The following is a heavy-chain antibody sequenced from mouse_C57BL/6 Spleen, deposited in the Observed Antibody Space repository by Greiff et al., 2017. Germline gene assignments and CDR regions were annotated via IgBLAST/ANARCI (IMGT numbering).Heavy chain of an antibody. CDR3: ARNWDGAMDY. CDR2: INPSNGGT. D-gene: IGHD4-1*01. Sequence: QVQLQQPGPELVKPGASVKLSCKASGYTFTSYWMHWVKQRPGQGLEWLGNINPSNGGTTYHEKFKSKATLTVDKSSSTAYMQLSSLTSEDSAVYYCARNWDGAMDYWGQGTSVTVSS. V-gene: IGHV1-53*01. CDR1: GYTFTSYW. J-gene: IGHJ4*01.